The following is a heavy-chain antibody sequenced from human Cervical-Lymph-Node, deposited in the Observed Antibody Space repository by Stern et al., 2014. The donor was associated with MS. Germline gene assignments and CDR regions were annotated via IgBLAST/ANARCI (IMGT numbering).Heavy chain of an antibody. CDR3: ARHPPRRKWDDPNYGMDV. CDR1: GYTFTNNW. J-gene: IGHJ6*02. Sequence: VQLVQSGAEVKKPGESLKISCKGSGYTFTNNWIAWVRQMPGKGLEWMGIIYPDASDIRSRPSLKGELRISANKPNSTAYLQGSSLKAAESAVYYWARHPPRRKWDDPNYGMDVWGQGTTVTVSS. D-gene: IGHD1-1*01. CDR2: IYPDASDI. V-gene: IGHV5-51*04.